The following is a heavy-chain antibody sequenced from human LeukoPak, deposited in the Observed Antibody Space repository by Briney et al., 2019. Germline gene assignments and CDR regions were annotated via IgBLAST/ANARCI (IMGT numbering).Heavy chain of an antibody. Sequence: GGSLRLSCVVSGFTFRSYGMNWVRQAPGKGLEWISYIYSTGSTTYYADSVKGRFTISRDNAKNSLYLQMNSLRVEDTAVYYCVRGGYGDYGRGSWGQGTLLTVSS. V-gene: IGHV3-48*03. J-gene: IGHJ5*02. CDR3: VRGGYGDYGRGS. CDR2: IYSTGSTT. D-gene: IGHD4-17*01. CDR1: GFTFRSYG.